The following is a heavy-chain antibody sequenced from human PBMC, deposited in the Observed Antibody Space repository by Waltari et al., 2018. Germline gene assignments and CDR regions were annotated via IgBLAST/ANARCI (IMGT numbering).Heavy chain of an antibody. Sequence: QVQLQESDPGLVKPSETLSLTCTVSGGSISSYYWSWIRQPAGKGLEWIGRIYTSGSTNYNPSLKSRVTMSVDTSKNQFSLKLSSVTAADTAVYYCARELYCGGDCYDAFDIWGQGTMVTVSS. D-gene: IGHD2-21*01. J-gene: IGHJ3*02. V-gene: IGHV4-4*07. CDR1: GGSISSYY. CDR3: ARELYCGGDCYDAFDI. CDR2: IYTSGST.